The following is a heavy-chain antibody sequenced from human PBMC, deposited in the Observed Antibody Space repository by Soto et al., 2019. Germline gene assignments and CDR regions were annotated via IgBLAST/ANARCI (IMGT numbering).Heavy chain of an antibody. CDR1: GGTFSSYA. CDR3: ARGGETATVTRYYYYGMDV. D-gene: IGHD5-18*01. CDR2: IIPIFGTA. Sequence: ASVKVSCKASGGTFSSYAISWVRQAPGQGLEWMGGIIPIFGTANYAQKFQGRVTITADESTSTAHMELSSLRSDDTAVYYCARGGETATVTRYYYYGMDVWGQGPTLTVSS. V-gene: IGHV1-69*13. J-gene: IGHJ6*02.